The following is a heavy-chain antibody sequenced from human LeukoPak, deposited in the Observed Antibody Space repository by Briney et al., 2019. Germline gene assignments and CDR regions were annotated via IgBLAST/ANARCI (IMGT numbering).Heavy chain of an antibody. V-gene: IGHV1-2*02. CDR2: INPNSGAT. CDR1: GYTFTCYY. Sequence: GASVKVSCKASGYTFTCYYMHWVRQAPGRGLEWMGWINPNSGATKYAQKFQGRVTMTRGTSISTAYMEVSRLRFDDTAVYYCARDGGWYQLLWWFDPWGQGTLVTVSS. J-gene: IGHJ5*02. CDR3: ARDGGWYQLLWWFDP. D-gene: IGHD2-2*01.